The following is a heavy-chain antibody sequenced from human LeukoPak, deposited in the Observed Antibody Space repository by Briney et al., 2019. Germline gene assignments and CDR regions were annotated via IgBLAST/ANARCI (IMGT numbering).Heavy chain of an antibody. Sequence: GASVKVSCKASGYTFTSYGISWVRQAPGQGLEWMGWISAYNGNTNYAQKLQGRVTMTTDTSTSTAYMELRSLRSEDKAVYYCARDNSVRDEAWWFNPWGQGTLVTVSS. V-gene: IGHV1-18*01. D-gene: IGHD5-24*01. CDR3: ARDNSVRDEAWWFNP. J-gene: IGHJ5*02. CDR2: ISAYNGNT. CDR1: GYTFTSYG.